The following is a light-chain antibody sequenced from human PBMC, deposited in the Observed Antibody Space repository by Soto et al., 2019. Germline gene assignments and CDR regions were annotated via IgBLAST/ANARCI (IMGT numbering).Light chain of an antibody. CDR1: QDISSY. J-gene: IGKJ5*01. CDR2: AAS. Sequence: DIQLTQSPSFLSASVGDRVTITCRASQDISSYLAWYQQKPGEAPKFLIYAASILRGGVPSRFSGSGSGTEFTLTISSLQPEDFATYYCQGLNDYPITFGQGTRLEIK. V-gene: IGKV1-9*01. CDR3: QGLNDYPIT.